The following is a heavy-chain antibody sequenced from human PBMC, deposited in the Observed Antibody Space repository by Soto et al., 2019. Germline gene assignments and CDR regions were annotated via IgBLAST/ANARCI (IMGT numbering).Heavy chain of an antibody. CDR2: INPNSGGT. J-gene: IGHJ6*02. V-gene: IGHV1-2*02. CDR3: ARRYGDYVSLYYYGMDV. CDR1: GYTLTGYY. Sequence: ASVKVSCKASGYTLTGYYMHWVRQAPGHGLEWLGWINPNSGGTNYVQKFQGRVTMTRDTSISTAYMELSRLRSDDTAVYYCARRYGDYVSLYYYGMDVWGQGTTVTVSS. D-gene: IGHD4-17*01.